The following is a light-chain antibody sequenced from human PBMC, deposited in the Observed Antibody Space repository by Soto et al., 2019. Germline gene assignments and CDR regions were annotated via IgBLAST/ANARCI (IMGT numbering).Light chain of an antibody. V-gene: IGLV2-8*01. CDR1: SSDAGGYYY. CDR3: SSYAGSNNVV. Sequence: QSALTQPPSASGSPGQSVTISCTGTSSDAGGYYYVSWYQQHPGKAPKLMIYEVNKRPSGVPDRFSGSKSGNTASLTVSGLQAEDEADYYCSSYAGSNNVVFGGGTKLTVL. J-gene: IGLJ2*01. CDR2: EVN.